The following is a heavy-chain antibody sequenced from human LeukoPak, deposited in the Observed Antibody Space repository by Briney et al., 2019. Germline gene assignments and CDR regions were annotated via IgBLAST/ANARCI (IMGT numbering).Heavy chain of an antibody. D-gene: IGHD3-3*01. CDR2: IYTSGST. CDR1: GFTFSSYW. V-gene: IGHV4-4*07. Sequence: PGGSLRLSCAASGFTFSSYWMSWIRQPAGKGLEWIGRIYTSGSTNYNPSLKSRVTMSVDTSKNQFSLKLSSVTAADTAVYYCARDNVVTIFGVVITPNWFDPWGQGTLVTVSS. CDR3: ARDNVVTIFGVVITPNWFDP. J-gene: IGHJ5*02.